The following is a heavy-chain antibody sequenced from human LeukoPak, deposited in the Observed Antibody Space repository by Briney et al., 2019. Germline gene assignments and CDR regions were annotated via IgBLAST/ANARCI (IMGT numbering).Heavy chain of an antibody. CDR1: GGSLTNYY. CDR3: ARVAKHFRGGLSFYYMDV. CDR2: IYYSGST. J-gene: IGHJ6*03. V-gene: IGHV4-59*01. D-gene: IGHD3-10*01. Sequence: SETLSLTCTVSGGSLTNYYWSWIRQPPGKGLDWIGHIYYSGSTNYNPSLKSRVTISLDTSKNQFSLKVISVTAADTAVYYCARVAKHFRGGLSFYYMDVWGKGTTVTISS.